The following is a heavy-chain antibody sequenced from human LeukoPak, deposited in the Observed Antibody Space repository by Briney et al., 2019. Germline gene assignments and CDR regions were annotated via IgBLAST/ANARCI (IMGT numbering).Heavy chain of an antibody. D-gene: IGHD1-26*01. J-gene: IGHJ4*02. CDR3: AKARWEPNFDY. CDR2: INENGDIA. CDR1: GFTFSSHW. V-gene: IGHV3-43*02. Sequence: GGSLRLSCEASGFTFSSHWMYCVRQGPGKSLEWVSLINENGDIAYYGDSVRGRFTVSRDNAKNSLYLQMNSLTTEDTALYYCAKARWEPNFDYWGQGTLVTVSS.